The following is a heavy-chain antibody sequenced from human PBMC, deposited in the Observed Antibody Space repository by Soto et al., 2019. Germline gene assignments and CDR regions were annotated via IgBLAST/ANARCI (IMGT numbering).Heavy chain of an antibody. CDR2: IIPILDIA. CDR3: ARGVAGTHYYYGLDV. D-gene: IGHD6-19*01. V-gene: IGHV1-69*02. CDR1: GDTFSNYT. J-gene: IGHJ6*02. Sequence: SVKVSCKASGDTFSNYTVSWVRQAPGQGLEWMGRIIPILDIANYAQKFQGRVTITADKSTSTAYMDLTNLRSADTAVYYCARGVAGTHYYYGLDVWGQGTTVTVSS.